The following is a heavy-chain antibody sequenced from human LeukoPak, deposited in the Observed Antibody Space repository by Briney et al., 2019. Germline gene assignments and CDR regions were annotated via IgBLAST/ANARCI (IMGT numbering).Heavy chain of an antibody. Sequence: PGGSLRLSCAASGFTLSSYGMNWVRQAPGKGLEWVSYISSSSSNINYADSVKGRFTISRDNAKNSLYLQMNSLRAEDTAVYYCARGGAARPDYWGQGNLVTVSS. CDR1: GFTLSSYG. V-gene: IGHV3-48*01. CDR2: ISSSSSNI. CDR3: ARGGAARPDY. D-gene: IGHD6-6*01. J-gene: IGHJ4*02.